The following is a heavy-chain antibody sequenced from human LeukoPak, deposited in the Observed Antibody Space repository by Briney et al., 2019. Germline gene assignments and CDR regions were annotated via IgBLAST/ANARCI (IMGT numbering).Heavy chain of an antibody. V-gene: IGHV4-59*12. CDR2: IYYSGST. CDR1: GGSISSYY. CDR3: ARDRSGYSYGYRYNCFDR. J-gene: IGHJ5*02. D-gene: IGHD5-18*01. Sequence: SETLSLTCTVSGGSISSYYWSWIRQPPGKGLEWIGYIYYSGSTNYNPSLKSRVTISVDTSKNQFSLKLSSVTAADTAVYYCARDRSGYSYGYRYNCFDRWGQGTLVTVSS.